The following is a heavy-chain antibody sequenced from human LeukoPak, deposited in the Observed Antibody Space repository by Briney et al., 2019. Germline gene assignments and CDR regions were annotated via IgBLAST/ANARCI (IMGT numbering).Heavy chain of an antibody. D-gene: IGHD3-22*01. CDR3: AIMHGYYDGSGYWVQ. J-gene: IGHJ1*01. CDR2: MTPNADRT. V-gene: IGHV3-23*01. CDR1: GFTFGSYG. Sequence: GGSLRLSCAASGFTFGSYGMSWVRQAPGKGLEWVSFMTPNADRTSYGDPVEGRFTISRDNPRNTLYMQMNSLRDEDTALYYCAIMHGYYDGSGYWVQWGQGTLVTVSS.